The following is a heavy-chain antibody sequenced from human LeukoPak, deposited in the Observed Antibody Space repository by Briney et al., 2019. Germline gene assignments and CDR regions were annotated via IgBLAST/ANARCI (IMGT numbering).Heavy chain of an antibody. Sequence: GGSLRLSCAASGFTFSSYWMSWVRQAPGKGLEWVANIKQGGSEKYYVDSVKGRFTISRDNAKNSLYLQMNSLRAEDTAVYYCARLGYYGSGVYFDYWGQGTLVTVSS. CDR1: GFTFSSYW. CDR2: IKQGGSEK. J-gene: IGHJ4*02. D-gene: IGHD3-10*01. V-gene: IGHV3-7*01. CDR3: ARLGYYGSGVYFDY.